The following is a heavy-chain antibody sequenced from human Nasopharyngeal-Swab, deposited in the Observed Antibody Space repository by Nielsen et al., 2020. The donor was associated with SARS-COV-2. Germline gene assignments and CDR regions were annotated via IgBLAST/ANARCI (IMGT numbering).Heavy chain of an antibody. CDR1: GVIFSKYW. CDR3: ARHDYCES. Sequence: GESLKISCVASGVIFSKYWMHWVRQAPGKGLDWVSVLQSDGSTYYADSVKGRFTISRDTSKNTLYLQMNRLRAEDTAMYYCARHDYCESWGQGTLVTVSS. V-gene: IGHV3-66*04. J-gene: IGHJ4*02. CDR2: LQSDGST.